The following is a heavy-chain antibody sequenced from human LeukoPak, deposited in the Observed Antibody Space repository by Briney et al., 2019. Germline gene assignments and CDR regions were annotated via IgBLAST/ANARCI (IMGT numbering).Heavy chain of an antibody. J-gene: IGHJ4*02. Sequence: GGSLRLSCAASGSTFSSHGMNRVRQAPGKGLEWVSGISPSGGITYYTDSVKGRFTISRDNSKNTVSLQMNSLRGDDTAVYYCAKPVAGPFDYWGQGTLVTVSS. CDR1: GSTFSSHG. V-gene: IGHV3-23*01. D-gene: IGHD6-19*01. CDR2: ISPSGGIT. CDR3: AKPVAGPFDY.